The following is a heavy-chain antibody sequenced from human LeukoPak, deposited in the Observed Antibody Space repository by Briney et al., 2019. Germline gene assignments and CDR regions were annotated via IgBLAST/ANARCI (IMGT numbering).Heavy chain of an antibody. CDR2: IYSDGST. Sequence: PGGSLRLSCAASGFIVSSNYMSWVRQAPGKGLEWVSVIYSDGSTYYPDSVKGRFTISRDNSKNTLYLQMNSLRAEDTAVYYCAGDETRPPQGGYWGQGTLVTVS. D-gene: IGHD3-16*01. CDR1: GFIVSSNY. J-gene: IGHJ4*02. CDR3: AGDETRPPQGGY. V-gene: IGHV3-53*01.